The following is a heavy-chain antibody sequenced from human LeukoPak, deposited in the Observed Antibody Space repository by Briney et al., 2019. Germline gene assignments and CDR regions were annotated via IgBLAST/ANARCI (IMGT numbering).Heavy chain of an antibody. Sequence: PGGSLRLSCAASGXTFSRYSMNWVRQAPGKGLEWVAVIWYDGSNKYYADSVKGRFTISRDNSKNRLSLQMNSLRAEDTAVYYCARAPDYYGSGRSGFDYWGQGTLVTVSS. D-gene: IGHD3-10*01. J-gene: IGHJ4*02. CDR3: ARAPDYYGSGRSGFDY. V-gene: IGHV3-33*08. CDR2: IWYDGSNK. CDR1: GXTFSRYS.